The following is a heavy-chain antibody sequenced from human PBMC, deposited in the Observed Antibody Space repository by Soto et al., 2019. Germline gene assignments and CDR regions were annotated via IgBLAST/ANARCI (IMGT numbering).Heavy chain of an antibody. CDR2: IYSGGST. CDR3: AKYKKLEWLFDIFDY. V-gene: IGHV3-53*01. Sequence: GGSLRLSCAASGFTVSSNYMSWVRQAPGKGLEWVSVIYSGGSTYYADSVKGRFTISRDNSKNTLYLQMNSLRAEDTAVYYCAKYKKLEWLFDIFDYWGQGTLVTVSS. D-gene: IGHD3-3*01. CDR1: GFTVSSNY. J-gene: IGHJ4*02.